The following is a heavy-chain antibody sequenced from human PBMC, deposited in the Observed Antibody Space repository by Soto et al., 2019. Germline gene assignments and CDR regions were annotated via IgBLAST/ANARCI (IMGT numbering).Heavy chain of an antibody. D-gene: IGHD3-16*01. V-gene: IGHV1-18*04. Sequence: QVQLVQSGTEVKKPGASVKVSCKTSGYTFTNHGINWVRQAPGQGLQWMGWITPYNANTNYAQKLQARVTMTTDTSTTTAYMALRSLTSDNTAVYYCARNRVAGIWGDAFDIWGQGTVVTVSS. CDR2: ITPYNANT. CDR3: ARNRVAGIWGDAFDI. CDR1: GYTFTNHG. J-gene: IGHJ3*02.